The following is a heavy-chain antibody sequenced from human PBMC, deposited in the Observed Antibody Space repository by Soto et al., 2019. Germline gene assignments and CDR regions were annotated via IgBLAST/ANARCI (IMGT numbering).Heavy chain of an antibody. D-gene: IGHD4-17*01. V-gene: IGHV1-58*01. CDR3: AETPTTQPGY. CDR2: IVVGSGNT. CDR1: GFTFTSSA. Sequence: QMQLVQSGPEVKKPGTSVTVSFKASGFTFTSSAVQWVRQARGQRLEWIGWIVVGSGNTNYAQKFQERVTITRDMSTNKAYMELSSLRSEDTAVDYCAETPTTQPGYWGQGTLVTVSS. J-gene: IGHJ4*02.